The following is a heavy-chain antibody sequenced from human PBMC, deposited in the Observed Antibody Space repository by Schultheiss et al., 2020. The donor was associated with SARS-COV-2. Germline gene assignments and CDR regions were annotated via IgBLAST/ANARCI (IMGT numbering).Heavy chain of an antibody. Sequence: GESLKISCAASGFTFSSYGMHWVRQATGKGLEWVSAIGTAGDTYYPGSVKGRFTISRENAKNSLYLQMNSLRAGDTAVYYCTRSLGSRYSSSSRIMDVWGKGTTVTVS. CDR1: GFTFSSYG. CDR2: IGTAGDT. J-gene: IGHJ6*04. V-gene: IGHV3-13*01. CDR3: TRSLGSRYSSSSRIMDV. D-gene: IGHD6-6*01.